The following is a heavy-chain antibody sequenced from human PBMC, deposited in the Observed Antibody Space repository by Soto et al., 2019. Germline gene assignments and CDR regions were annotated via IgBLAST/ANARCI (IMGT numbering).Heavy chain of an antibody. CDR3: ASGSKRGGWPFFDY. V-gene: IGHV1-8*01. D-gene: IGHD6-19*01. J-gene: IGHJ4*02. Sequence: ASVKVSCKASGYTFTSYDINWVRQATGQGLEWMGWMNPNSGNTGYAQKFQGRVTMTRNTSISTAYMELSSLRSEDTAVYYCASGSKRGGWPFFDYWGQGALVTVSS. CDR1: GYTFTSYD. CDR2: MNPNSGNT.